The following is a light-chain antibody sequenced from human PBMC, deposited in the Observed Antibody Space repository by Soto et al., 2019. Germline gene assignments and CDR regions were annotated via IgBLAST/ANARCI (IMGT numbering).Light chain of an antibody. Sequence: AIRMTQSPSSLSASVGDRVTITCRASQGIRNDLGWYQQKPGKAPKLLIYATSSLQSGVPSRFSGSGSGTDFTLTISSLQPEDFATYYCLQDYNYPRTFGQGTKVEIK. V-gene: IGKV1-6*01. CDR3: LQDYNYPRT. CDR1: QGIRND. CDR2: ATS. J-gene: IGKJ1*01.